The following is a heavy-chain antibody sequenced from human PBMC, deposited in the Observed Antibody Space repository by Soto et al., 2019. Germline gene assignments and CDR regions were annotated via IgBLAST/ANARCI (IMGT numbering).Heavy chain of an antibody. D-gene: IGHD6-19*01. CDR3: ASRSPGGWYFDY. CDR2: ISGSGGST. J-gene: IGHJ4*02. CDR1: GFTFSSYA. Sequence: GGSLRLSCAASGFTFSSYAMSWVRQAPGKGLEWVSAISGSGGSTYYADSVKGRCNISRDNSKNTLYLQMNSLRAEDTAVYYCASRSPGGWYFDYWGQGTLVTVSS. V-gene: IGHV3-23*01.